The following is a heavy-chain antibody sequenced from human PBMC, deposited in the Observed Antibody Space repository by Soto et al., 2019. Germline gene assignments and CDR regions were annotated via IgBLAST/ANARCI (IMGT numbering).Heavy chain of an antibody. CDR1: GFTFSSYG. J-gene: IGHJ4*02. Sequence: PGGSLRLSCAASGFTFSSYGMHWVRQAPGKGLEWVAVIWYDGSNKYYADSVKGRFTISRDNSKNTLYLQMNSLRAEDTAVYYCARDSGTAMDPFDYWGQGTLVTVSS. CDR2: IWYDGSNK. D-gene: IGHD5-18*01. CDR3: ARDSGTAMDPFDY. V-gene: IGHV3-33*01.